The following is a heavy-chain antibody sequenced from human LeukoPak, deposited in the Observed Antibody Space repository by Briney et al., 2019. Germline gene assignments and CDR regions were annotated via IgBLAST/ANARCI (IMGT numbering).Heavy chain of an antibody. J-gene: IGHJ4*02. CDR2: ISYDGSNK. D-gene: IGHD1-14*01. CDR3: ARAPATEPDNY. CDR1: GFTFSSYA. Sequence: PGRSLRLSCAASGFTFSSYAMHWVRQAPGKGLEWVAVISYDGSNKYYADSVKGRFTISRDNSKNTLYLQMNSLRAEDTAVYYCARAPATEPDNYWGQGTLVTVSS. V-gene: IGHV3-30*14.